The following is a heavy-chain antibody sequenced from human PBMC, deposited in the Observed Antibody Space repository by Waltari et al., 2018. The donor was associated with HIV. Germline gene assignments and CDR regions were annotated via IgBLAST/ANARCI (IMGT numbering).Heavy chain of an antibody. CDR2: IIPIFGTA. J-gene: IGHJ3*02. CDR3: AQQYYYDSSGYYDAFDI. V-gene: IGHV1-69*06. D-gene: IGHD3-22*01. Sequence: QVQLVQSGAEVKKPGSSVKVSCKASGGTFSRYAISRVRQAPGQGLEWMGGIIPIFGTANYAQKFQGRVTITADKSTSTAYMELSSLRSEDTAVYYCAQQYYYDSSGYYDAFDIWGQGTMVTVSS. CDR1: GGTFSRYA.